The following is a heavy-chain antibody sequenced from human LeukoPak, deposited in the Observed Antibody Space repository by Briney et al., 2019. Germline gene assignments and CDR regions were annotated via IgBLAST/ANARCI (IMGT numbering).Heavy chain of an antibody. CDR3: ARAPTFSGWFDY. D-gene: IGHD6-19*01. V-gene: IGHV3-7*01. J-gene: IGHJ4*02. CDR2: IKQDGSEK. CDR1: GFTFSSYE. Sequence: GGSLRLSCAASGFTFSSYEMSWVRQAPGKGLEWVANIKQDGSEKYYVDSVKGRFTISRDNAKNSLYLQMNSLRAEDTAVYYCARAPTFSGWFDYWGQGTLVTVSS.